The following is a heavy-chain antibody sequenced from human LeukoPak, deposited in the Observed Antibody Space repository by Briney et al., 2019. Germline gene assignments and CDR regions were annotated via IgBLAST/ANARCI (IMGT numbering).Heavy chain of an antibody. J-gene: IGHJ5*02. CDR3: AGSSHQRNWFDP. CDR1: GYTFTSDY. Sequence: ASGRVSCKASGYTFTSDYMNWVRQAPGQGLEWMGIVHSSGGVIKYAQQFQDRLTVTRDTSTSTIYMELSSLRSEDTAVYYCAGSSHQRNWFDPWGQGTLVIVCS. CDR2: VHSSGGVI. V-gene: IGHV1-46*01. D-gene: IGHD1-26*01.